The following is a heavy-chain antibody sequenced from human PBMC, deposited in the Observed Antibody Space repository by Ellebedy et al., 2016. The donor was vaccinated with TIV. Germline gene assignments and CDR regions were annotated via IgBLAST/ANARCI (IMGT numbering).Heavy chain of an antibody. D-gene: IGHD3-10*01. V-gene: IGHV1-69*13. J-gene: IGHJ6*02. CDR3: ARVMVRGVGYYYYGMDV. Sequence: AASVKVSCKASGGTFSSYAISWVRQAPGQGLEWMGGIIPIFGTANYAQKFQGRVTITADESTSTAYMELSSLRSEDTAVYYCARVMVRGVGYYYYGMDVWGQGTTVTVSS. CDR1: GGTFSSYA. CDR2: IIPIFGTA.